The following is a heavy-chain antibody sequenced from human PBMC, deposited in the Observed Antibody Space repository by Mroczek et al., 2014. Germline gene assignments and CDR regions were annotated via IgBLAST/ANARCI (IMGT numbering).Heavy chain of an antibody. CDR1: GGSISSYY. CDR2: IYTSGST. J-gene: IGHJ5*02. D-gene: IGHD2-2*01. CDR3: ARGIAEPSIVVVPSPWFDP. Sequence: QVQLQQWGPGLVKPSETLSLTCTVSGGSISSYYWSWIRQPAGKGQEWIGRIYTSGSTNYNPSLKSRVTMSVDTSKNQFSLKLSSVTAADTAVYYCARGIAEPSIVVVPSPWFDPWGQGTLVTVSS. V-gene: IGHV4-4*07.